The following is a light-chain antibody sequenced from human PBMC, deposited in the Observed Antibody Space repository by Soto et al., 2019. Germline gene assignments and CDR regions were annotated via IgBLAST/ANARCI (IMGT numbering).Light chain of an antibody. V-gene: IGLV2-14*03. Sequence: QSALTQPPSVSGSPGQSITISCTGTSSDVGGYNYVSWYQHHPGKAPKLMIYDVSNRPSGVSNRFSGSKSGNTASLTISGLQPEDEADYYCSSYTTSNTRQIVFGTGTKLTVL. CDR3: SSYTTSNTRQIV. J-gene: IGLJ1*01. CDR2: DVS. CDR1: SSDVGGYNY.